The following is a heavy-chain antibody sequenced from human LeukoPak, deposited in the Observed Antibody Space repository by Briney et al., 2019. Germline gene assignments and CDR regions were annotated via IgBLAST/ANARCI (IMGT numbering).Heavy chain of an antibody. D-gene: IGHD1-14*01. Sequence: ASVKVSCKASGYTFTGYYMHWVRQAPGQGLEWMGWINPNSGGTKYAQKFQGRVTMTRDTSISTAYMELTRLRSDDTAVYYCARGGQYNGNFDYWGQGTLVTVSS. V-gene: IGHV1-2*02. J-gene: IGHJ4*02. CDR2: INPNSGGT. CDR1: GYTFTGYY. CDR3: ARGGQYNGNFDY.